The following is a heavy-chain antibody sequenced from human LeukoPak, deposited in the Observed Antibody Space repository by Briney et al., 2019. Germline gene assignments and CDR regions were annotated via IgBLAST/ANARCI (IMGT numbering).Heavy chain of an antibody. CDR2: ISSSSSTI. CDR3: ASAGPSGY. CDR1: GFTFSSYS. J-gene: IGHJ4*02. V-gene: IGHV3-48*01. D-gene: IGHD3-10*01. Sequence: GGSLRLSCAASGFTFSSYSMNWVRQAPGKGLEWVSYISSSSSTIYYADSVKGRFTISRDNAKNSLYPQMNSLRAEDTAVYYCASAGPSGYWGQGTLVTVSS.